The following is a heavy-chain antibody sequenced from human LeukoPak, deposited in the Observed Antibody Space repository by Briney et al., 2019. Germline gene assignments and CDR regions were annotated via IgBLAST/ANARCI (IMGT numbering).Heavy chain of an antibody. CDR2: TYYRSKWYR. Sequence: SQTLSLTCAISGDSVSSNSAAWNWVRQSPSRGLEWLGRTYYRSKWYRHYAISVKSRITINPDTSKNQFSLQLNSVTPEDTAVYYCTTANYYDGSVLEYWGQGTLVTVSS. V-gene: IGHV6-1*01. D-gene: IGHD3-22*01. J-gene: IGHJ4*02. CDR3: TTANYYDGSVLEY. CDR1: GDSVSSNSAA.